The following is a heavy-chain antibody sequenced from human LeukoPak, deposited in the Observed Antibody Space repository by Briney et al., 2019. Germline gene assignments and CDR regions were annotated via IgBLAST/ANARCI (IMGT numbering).Heavy chain of an antibody. CDR2: IYVSGST. CDR1: GASISSYY. D-gene: IGHD1-7*01. Sequence: SETLSLTCTVSGASISSYYWSWIRQPAGKGLEWIGRIYVSGSTTYNPSLESRVTMSLDTSKNQISLKVSSVTAADTAVYYCARDSGTTGEVKFDPWGQGTLVTVSS. J-gene: IGHJ5*02. V-gene: IGHV4-4*07. CDR3: ARDSGTTGEVKFDP.